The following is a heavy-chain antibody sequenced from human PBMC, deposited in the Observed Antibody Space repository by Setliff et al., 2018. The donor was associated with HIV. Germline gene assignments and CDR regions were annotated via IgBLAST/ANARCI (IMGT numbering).Heavy chain of an antibody. CDR3: TRGMRPMVKRVPFDY. J-gene: IGHJ4*02. CDR1: GYRFTSYW. V-gene: IGHV3-49*02. CDR2: IRSRPFGGTT. D-gene: IGHD2-15*01. Sequence: GESLKISCKGSGYRFTSYWIGWVRQMPGKGLEWVGFIRSRPFGGTTEYAASVKGRFTISRDDSKSIAYLQMNSLKSADAAVYYCTRGMRPMVKRVPFDYWGQGTLVTVSS.